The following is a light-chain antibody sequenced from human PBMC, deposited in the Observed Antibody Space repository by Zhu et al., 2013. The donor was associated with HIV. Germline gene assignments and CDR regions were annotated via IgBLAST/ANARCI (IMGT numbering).Light chain of an antibody. CDR1: QAISNS. CDR3: QQYDTTPYS. Sequence: AIRMTQSPSSLSASTGDKVTITCRASQAISNSLAWYQQRPGKAPRLLIYAASTLQSGVPSRFSGSGSETDFSLTISCLQSEDFATYFCQQYDTTPYSFGQGTKLDNK. CDR2: AAS. V-gene: IGKV1-8*01. J-gene: IGKJ2*01.